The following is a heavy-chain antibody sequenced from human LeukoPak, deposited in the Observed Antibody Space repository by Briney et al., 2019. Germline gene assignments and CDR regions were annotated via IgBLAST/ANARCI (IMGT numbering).Heavy chain of an antibody. CDR1: GGSISSSSYY. CDR2: IYYSGST. V-gene: IGHV4-39*01. J-gene: IGHJ6*02. CDR3: VRHKYGFKPTPVYNYYYGMDV. D-gene: IGHD5-24*01. Sequence: SETLSLTCTVSGGSISSSSYYWGWIRQPPGKGLEWIGSIYYSGSTYYNPSLKSRVTISVDTSKNQFSLKLSSVTAADTAVYYCVRHKYGFKPTPVYNYYYGMDVWGQGTTVTVSS.